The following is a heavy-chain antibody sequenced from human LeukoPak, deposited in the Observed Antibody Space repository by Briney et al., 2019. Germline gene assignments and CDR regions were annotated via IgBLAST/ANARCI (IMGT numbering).Heavy chain of an antibody. CDR3: ARDRDFWSGYGAFDI. J-gene: IGHJ3*02. CDR2: IYYSGST. Sequence: SETLSLTCTVSGGSISSYYWSWIRQPPGKGLEWIGYIYYSGSTNYNPSLKSRVTISVDTSKNQFSLKLSSVTAADTAVYYCARDRDFWSGYGAFDIWGRGTMVTVSS. D-gene: IGHD3-3*01. V-gene: IGHV4-59*01. CDR1: GGSISSYY.